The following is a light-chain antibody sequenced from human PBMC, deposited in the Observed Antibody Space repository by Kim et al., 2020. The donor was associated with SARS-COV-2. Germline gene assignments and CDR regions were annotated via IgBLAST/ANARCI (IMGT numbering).Light chain of an antibody. J-gene: IGKJ4*01. CDR3: QQSYSTPHT. Sequence: ASVGDKVSITCRASQSISSHLNWYQQKPGKAPKLLIYAASTLQSGAPSRFSGSGYGTDFTLTISGLQSDDFATYFCQQSYSTPHTFGRGTKVDIK. CDR1: QSISSH. V-gene: IGKV1-39*01. CDR2: AAS.